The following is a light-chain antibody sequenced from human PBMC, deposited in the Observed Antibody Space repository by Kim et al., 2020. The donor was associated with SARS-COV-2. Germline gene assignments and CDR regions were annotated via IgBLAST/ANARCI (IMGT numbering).Light chain of an antibody. J-gene: IGKJ1*01. CDR2: QAS. CDR1: QDINIW. CDR3: QQYTTYSWT. V-gene: IGKV1-5*03. Sequence: SASVGDRVTITCRASQDINIWLAWHQQKPGRAAKLLIYQASSLESGVSPRFSGSGSGTEFTLTISSLQPDDFAPYICQQYTTYSWTFGQGNKLEI.